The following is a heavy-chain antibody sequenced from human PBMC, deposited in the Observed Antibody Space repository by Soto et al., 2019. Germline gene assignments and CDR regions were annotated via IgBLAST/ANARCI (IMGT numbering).Heavy chain of an antibody. CDR2: ISSSGNRI. D-gene: IGHD4-17*01. V-gene: IGHV3-48*02. J-gene: IGHJ1*01. Sequence: ESGGGLVQPGGSLRLSCAASGFMFSSYSMNWVRQPPGKGLEWVSYISSSGNRIQYADSAEGRFTISRDNAKRSLYLQMNSLRDEDTAMYYCARVTAFGEYASADFQDWRQGTLVAVSS. CDR3: ARVTAFGEYASADFQD. CDR1: GFMFSSYS.